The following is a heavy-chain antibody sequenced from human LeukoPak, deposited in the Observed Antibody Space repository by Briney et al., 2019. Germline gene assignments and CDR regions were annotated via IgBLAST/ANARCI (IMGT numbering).Heavy chain of an antibody. CDR2: IYHSGST. Sequence: SETLSLTCAVYGGSFSGYYWSWIRQPPGKGLEWIGSIYHSGSTYYNPSLKSQVTISVDTSKNQFSLKLTSVTAADTAVYYCARGYSSSWYLNWFDPWGQGTLVTVSS. J-gene: IGHJ5*02. CDR3: ARGYSSSWYLNWFDP. CDR1: GGSFSGYY. D-gene: IGHD6-13*01. V-gene: IGHV4-34*01.